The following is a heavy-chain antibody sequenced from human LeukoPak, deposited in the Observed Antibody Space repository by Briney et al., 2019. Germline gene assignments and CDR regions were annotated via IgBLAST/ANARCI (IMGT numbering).Heavy chain of an antibody. V-gene: IGHV3-74*01. CDR3: ARTYYDILTGYNPYFDY. Sequence: GGSLRLSCAASGFTFSSYSMNWVRQAPGKGLVWVSRINSDGTYTNYADSVNGRFTISRDNAKNFLYLQMNSLRAEDTAVYYCARTYYDILTGYNPYFDYWGQGILVTVSS. J-gene: IGHJ4*02. D-gene: IGHD3-9*01. CDR1: GFTFSSYS. CDR2: INSDGTYT.